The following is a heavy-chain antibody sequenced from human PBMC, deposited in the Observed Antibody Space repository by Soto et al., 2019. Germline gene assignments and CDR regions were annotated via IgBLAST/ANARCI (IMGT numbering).Heavy chain of an antibody. J-gene: IGHJ6*02. V-gene: IGHV3-48*02. CDR2: ISSSSSTI. CDR3: AGPAGSTDGMDV. D-gene: IGHD6-13*01. Sequence: LSLTCAASGFTFSSYSMNWVRQAPGKGLEWVSYISSSSSTIYYADSVKGRFTISRDNAKNSLYLQMNSLRDEDTAVYYCAGPAGSTDGMDVWGQGTTVTVSS. CDR1: GFTFSSYS.